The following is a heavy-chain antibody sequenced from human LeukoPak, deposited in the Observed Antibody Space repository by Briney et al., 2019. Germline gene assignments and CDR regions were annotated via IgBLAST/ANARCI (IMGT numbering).Heavy chain of an antibody. CDR1: GGSISSYY. V-gene: IGHV4-39*07. D-gene: IGHD2-15*01. Sequence: SETLSLTCTVSGGSISSYYWGWLRQPPGKGLEWIGSIYHSGSTYYNPSLKSRVTISVDTSKNQLSLKLSSVTAADTAVYYCARGDCSGGSGYSRTYWFDPWGQGTLVTVSS. J-gene: IGHJ5*01. CDR2: IYHSGST. CDR3: ARGDCSGGSGYSRTYWFDP.